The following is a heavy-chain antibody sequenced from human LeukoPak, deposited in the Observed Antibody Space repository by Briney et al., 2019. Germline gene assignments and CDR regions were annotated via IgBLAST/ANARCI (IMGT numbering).Heavy chain of an antibody. CDR3: ARGARYYGSDDAFDI. D-gene: IGHD3-10*01. Sequence: GGSLRLSCAASGFTFSSYWMSWVRQAPGTGLEWVANIKQDGSEKYYVDSVKGRFTISRDNAKNSLYLQMNSLRAEDTAVYYCARGARYYGSDDAFDIWGQGTMVTVSS. CDR2: IKQDGSEK. CDR1: GFTFSSYW. J-gene: IGHJ3*02. V-gene: IGHV3-7*03.